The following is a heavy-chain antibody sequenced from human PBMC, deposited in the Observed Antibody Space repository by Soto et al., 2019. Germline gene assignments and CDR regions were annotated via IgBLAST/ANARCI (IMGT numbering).Heavy chain of an antibody. CDR1: GFTFSDYY. CDR3: ARLQSPHRVFDM. V-gene: IGHV3-11*06. J-gene: IGHJ3*02. Sequence: QVQLVESGGGLVKPGGSLRLSCTASGFTFSDYYMSWIRQAPGKGLEWVLYISSSSSYTNYADSVKGRFTISRDNAKNSLYLQMNSLRAEDTAVYYCARLQSPHRVFDMWGQGTMVTVSS. CDR2: ISSSSSYT. D-gene: IGHD1-1*01.